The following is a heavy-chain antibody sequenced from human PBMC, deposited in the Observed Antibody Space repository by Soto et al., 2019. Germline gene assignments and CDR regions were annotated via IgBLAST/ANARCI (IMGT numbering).Heavy chain of an antibody. CDR3: AKDRDIAYTLEGGFYYSGMDV. V-gene: IGHV3-23*01. J-gene: IGHJ6*02. D-gene: IGHD5-12*01. CDR1: GFTFGTYS. Sequence: PXEPLKISCAASGFTFGTYSMNWVLQATGKGLEWVSTITDVGDPTYYADSVKGRFTISRDNSKNTLFLQMNSLRAEDTARYYCAKDRDIAYTLEGGFYYSGMDVWGQGTTVTVSS. CDR2: ITDVGDPT.